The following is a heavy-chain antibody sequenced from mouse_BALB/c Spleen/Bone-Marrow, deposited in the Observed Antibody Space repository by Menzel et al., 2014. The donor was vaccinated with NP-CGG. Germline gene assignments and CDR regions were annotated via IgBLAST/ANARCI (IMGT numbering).Heavy chain of an antibody. CDR1: GYTFTSYW. J-gene: IGHJ3*01. CDR3: ARAGGYDGFAY. V-gene: IGHV1S81*02. D-gene: IGHD2-2*01. CDR2: INPSNGRA. Sequence: VQLQESGAELVKPGASVKLSCKASGYTFTSYWMHWVKQRPGQGLEWIREINPSNGRADYNEKFRSKATLTVDRSSSTAYMQLSSLTSEDSAVYYCARAGGYDGFAYWGQGTLVTVSA.